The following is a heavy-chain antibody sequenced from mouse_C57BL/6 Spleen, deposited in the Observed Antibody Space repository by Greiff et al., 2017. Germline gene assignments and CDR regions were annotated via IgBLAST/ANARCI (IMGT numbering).Heavy chain of an antibody. CDR2: INPSSGYT. D-gene: IGHD2-1*01. Sequence: VQLQQSGAELAKPGASVKLSCKASGYTFTSYWMNWVKQRPGQGLEWIGYINPSSGYTQYNQKFKDKATLTADKSSSTAYMQLSSLTYEDSAVYVCARKGNGNYNYFDYWGQGTTLTVSS. CDR1: GYTFTSYW. V-gene: IGHV1-7*01. CDR3: ARKGNGNYNYFDY. J-gene: IGHJ2*01.